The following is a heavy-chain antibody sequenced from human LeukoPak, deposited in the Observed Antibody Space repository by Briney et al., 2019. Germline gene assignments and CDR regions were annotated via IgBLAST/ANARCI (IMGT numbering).Heavy chain of an antibody. CDR1: GGSFSGYY. CDR2: INHSGST. J-gene: IGHJ4*02. D-gene: IGHD3-9*01. Sequence: SETRSLTCAVYGGSFSGYYWSWIRQPPGKGLEWIGEINHSGSTNYNPSLKSRVTISVDTSKNQFSLKLSSVTAADTAVYYCARGTTYYDILTGYPFFDYWGQGTLVTVSS. V-gene: IGHV4-34*01. CDR3: ARGTTYYDILTGYPFFDY.